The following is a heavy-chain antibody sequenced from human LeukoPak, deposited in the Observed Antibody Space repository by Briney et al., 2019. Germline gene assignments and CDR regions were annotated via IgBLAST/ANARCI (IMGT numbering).Heavy chain of an antibody. Sequence: ASVKVSCKASGYTFTGYYMHWVRQAPGQGLEWMGWINPNSGGTNYAQKFQGRVTMTRDTSISTAYMELSRLRSDDTAVYYCARGMVRGVIIFKAPRFADYWGQGTLVTVSS. CDR3: ARGMVRGVIIFKAPRFADY. V-gene: IGHV1-2*02. D-gene: IGHD3-10*01. CDR1: GYTFTGYY. J-gene: IGHJ4*02. CDR2: INPNSGGT.